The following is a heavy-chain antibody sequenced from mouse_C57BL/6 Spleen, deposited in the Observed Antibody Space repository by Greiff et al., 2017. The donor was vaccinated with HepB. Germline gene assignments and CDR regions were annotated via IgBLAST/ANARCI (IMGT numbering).Heavy chain of an antibody. CDR2: INPYNGDT. Sequence: VQLKQSGPELVKPGDSVKISCKASGYSFTGYFMNWVMQSHGKSLEWIGRINPYNGDTFYNQKFKGKATLTVDKSSSTAHMELRSLTSEDSAVYYCARDEPLYYYGSSYLYWYFDVWGTGTTVTVSS. J-gene: IGHJ1*03. D-gene: IGHD1-1*01. CDR3: ARDEPLYYYGSSYLYWYFDV. CDR1: GYSFTGYF. V-gene: IGHV1-20*01.